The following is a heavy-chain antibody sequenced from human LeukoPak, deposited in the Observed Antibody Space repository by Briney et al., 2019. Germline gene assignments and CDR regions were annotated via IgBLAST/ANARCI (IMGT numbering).Heavy chain of an antibody. CDR1: GVSISSGDYS. J-gene: IGHJ5*02. D-gene: IGHD3-22*01. CDR2: IYYSGST. Sequence: SETLSLTCTVSGVSISSGDYSWSWIRQPPGKGLEWIGYIYYSGSTYYNPSLKSRVTISVDTSKNQLSLKLSSVTAADTAVYYCARPYYYDSRIDPWAREPWSPSPQ. CDR3: ARPYYYDSRIDP. V-gene: IGHV4-30-4*01.